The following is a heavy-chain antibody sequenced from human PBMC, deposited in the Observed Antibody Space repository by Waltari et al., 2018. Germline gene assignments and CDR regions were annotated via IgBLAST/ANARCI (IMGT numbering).Heavy chain of an antibody. D-gene: IGHD2-15*01. Sequence: QVQLQESGPGLVKPSETLSLTCTVSGYSISSGYYWGWLRQPPGKGLEWIGSSYLSGSTYFNPSLKSRVTISVDTSKNQFSLKLSSVTAADTAVYYCAEVDYYYYYMDVWGKGTTVTVSS. CDR1: GYSISSGYY. CDR3: AEVDYYYYYMDV. V-gene: IGHV4-38-2*02. J-gene: IGHJ6*03. CDR2: SYLSGST.